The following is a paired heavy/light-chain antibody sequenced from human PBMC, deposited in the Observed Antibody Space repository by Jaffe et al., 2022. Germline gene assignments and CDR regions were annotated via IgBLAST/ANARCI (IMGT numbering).Light chain of an antibody. CDR1: SRDVEAYKY. CDR2: EVS. V-gene: IGLV2-14*01. J-gene: IGLJ2*01. Sequence: QSALTQPASVSGSPGQSITISCTGTSRDVEAYKYVSWYQQHPGKAPKLIIYEVSNRPSGVSNRLSGSKSGNTASLTISGLQAEDEADYYCSSYRSDSTVVIGEGTKVTVL. CDR3: SSYRSDSTVV.
Heavy chain of an antibody. V-gene: IGHV4-61*01. Sequence: QVQLQESGPGLVKPSETLSLTCTVSGDSVSTTNYYWSWIRQPQGKGLEWIGYIYYSGVTNYNPSLKSRVTISLDTSKNQFSLRLNSATAADTALYYCARLTLRYAFDIWVQGTMITVSS. CDR1: GDSVSTTNYY. CDR3: ARLTLRYAFDI. D-gene: IGHD3-16*02. CDR2: IYYSGVT. J-gene: IGHJ3*02.